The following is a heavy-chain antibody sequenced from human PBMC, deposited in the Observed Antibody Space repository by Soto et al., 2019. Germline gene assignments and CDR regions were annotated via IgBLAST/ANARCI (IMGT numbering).Heavy chain of an antibody. V-gene: IGHV3-21*06. Sequence: LRLSCAASGFTFTRYSMNWVRQAPGKGLEWVSSISSTTNYIYYGDSMKGRFTISRDNGKNSLYLEMHSLRAEDTAVYYCARESEDLTSNFDYWGQGTLVTVSS. J-gene: IGHJ4*02. CDR2: ISSTTNYI. CDR1: GFTFTRYS. CDR3: ARESEDLTSNFDY.